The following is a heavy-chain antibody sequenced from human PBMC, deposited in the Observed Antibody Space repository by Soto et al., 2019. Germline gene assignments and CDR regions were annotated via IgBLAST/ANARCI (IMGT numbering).Heavy chain of an antibody. CDR2: IIPIFGTA. CDR1: GGTFSSYA. D-gene: IGHD3-16*01. V-gene: IGHV1-69*13. Sequence: SVKVSCKASGGTFSSYAISWVRQAPGQGLEWMGGIIPIFGTANYAQKFQGRVTIIADESTSTAYMELSSLRSEDTAVYYCARDLGRDGYTYTRDDAFDIWGQGTMVTVSS. CDR3: ARDLGRDGYTYTRDDAFDI. J-gene: IGHJ3*02.